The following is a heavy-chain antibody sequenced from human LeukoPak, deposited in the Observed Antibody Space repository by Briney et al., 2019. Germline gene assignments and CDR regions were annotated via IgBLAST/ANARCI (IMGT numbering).Heavy chain of an antibody. J-gene: IGHJ4*02. CDR2: ISYDGRNE. Sequence: GRSLRLSCAAPRFTFLNYAVNWVRQAPGKGLEWVAIISYDGRNEYYAESVEGRFTISRDTSRNMISLQMNSLRPEDTAVYYCARGYYHFDGSGYFDMWGQGTLVTVSS. D-gene: IGHD3-22*01. V-gene: IGHV3-30*14. CDR3: ARGYYHFDGSGYFDM. CDR1: RFTFLNYA.